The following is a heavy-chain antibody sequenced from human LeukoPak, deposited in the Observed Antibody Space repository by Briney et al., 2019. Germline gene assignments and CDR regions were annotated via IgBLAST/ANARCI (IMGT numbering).Heavy chain of an antibody. CDR3: ARRSYYSSRGWFDP. Sequence: SETLSLTCTVSGGSISSSSYYWGWIRQPPGKGLEWIGEINHSGSTNYNPSLKSRVTISVDTSKNQFSLKLSSVTAADTAVYYCARRSYYSSRGWFDPWGQGTLVTVSS. J-gene: IGHJ5*02. CDR2: INHSGST. CDR1: GGSISSSSYY. D-gene: IGHD6-13*01. V-gene: IGHV4-39*07.